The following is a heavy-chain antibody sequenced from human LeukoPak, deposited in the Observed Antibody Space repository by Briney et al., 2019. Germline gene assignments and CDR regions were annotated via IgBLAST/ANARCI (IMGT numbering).Heavy chain of an antibody. V-gene: IGHV3-7*01. CDR2: IKQDGSAK. CDR1: GFTFSTYW. D-gene: IGHD3-22*01. J-gene: IGHJ4*02. Sequence: GGSLRLSCAASGFTFSTYWMTWIRQAPGKGLEWVANIKQDGSAKYYVDSLRGRFSISRDNVKNSLFLQMNSLSAEYTAVYYCARCPYDSTGYYSVPSHLDYWGQGTLVTVSS. CDR3: ARCPYDSTGYYSVPSHLDY.